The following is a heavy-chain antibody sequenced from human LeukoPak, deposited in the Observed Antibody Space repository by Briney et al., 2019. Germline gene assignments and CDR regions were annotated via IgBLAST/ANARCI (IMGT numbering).Heavy chain of an antibody. D-gene: IGHD7-27*01. CDR1: GYTFTGYY. Sequence: ASVKVSCKASGYTFTGYYMHWVRQAPGQGLEWMGWINPNSGGTNYAQKFQGRVTMTRDTSISTAYMELSGLRSDDTAVYYCARVLSGDRVVDYWGQGTLVTVSS. J-gene: IGHJ4*02. CDR2: INPNSGGT. CDR3: ARVLSGDRVVDY. V-gene: IGHV1-2*02.